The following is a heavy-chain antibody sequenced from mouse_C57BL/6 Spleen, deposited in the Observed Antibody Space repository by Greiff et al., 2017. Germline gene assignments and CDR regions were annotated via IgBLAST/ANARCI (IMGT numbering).Heavy chain of an antibody. J-gene: IGHJ2*01. CDR3: TRKGYGNYVEEDY. CDR1: GYTFTDYE. D-gene: IGHD2-1*01. CDR2: IDPETGGT. V-gene: IGHV1-15*01. Sequence: QVQLQQSGAELVRPGASVTLSCKASGYTFTDYEMHWVKQTPVHGLDWIGAIDPETGGTAYTQKFKGKAILTADKSSSTAYMELRSLTSEDSAVYYLTRKGYGNYVEEDYWGQGTTLTVSS.